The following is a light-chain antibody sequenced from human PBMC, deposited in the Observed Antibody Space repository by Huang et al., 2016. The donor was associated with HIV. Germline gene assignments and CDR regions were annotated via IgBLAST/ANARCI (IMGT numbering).Light chain of an antibody. V-gene: IGKV3-20*01. CDR2: RAS. CDR1: QSVNNNY. Sequence: EILLTQSPDTLSLSPGERATLSCRASQSVNNNYLAWYQQKPGQAPRLLIYRASTRATGIPDRFSGSGSGTDFTLTISRLEPDDFAVYYCQQFGSSPPYSFGQGTKLKIK. CDR3: QQFGSSPPYS. J-gene: IGKJ2*03.